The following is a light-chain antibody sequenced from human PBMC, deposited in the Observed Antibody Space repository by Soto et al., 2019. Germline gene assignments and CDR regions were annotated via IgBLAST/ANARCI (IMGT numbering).Light chain of an antibody. CDR3: QQYHDWPIT. CDR2: GTS. J-gene: IGKJ5*01. V-gene: IGKV3-15*01. Sequence: IALTQSRATLSGSPAEGATLSCTASQSVSTHLAWYQQIPGQAPRLLIYGTSTRAAGIPARFSGRGSGTEFTFTISSLQSEDFAVYHCQQYHDWPITFGQGTRLEIK. CDR1: QSVSTH.